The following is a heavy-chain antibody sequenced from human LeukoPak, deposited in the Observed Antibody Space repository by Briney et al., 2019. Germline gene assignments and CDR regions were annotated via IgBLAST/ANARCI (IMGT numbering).Heavy chain of an antibody. CDR3: ARSHYRMTTITVFDY. Sequence: SETLSLTCTVTGGSISSYYWSWIRQPPGKGLEWIGYIHHSRSTNYNPSLKSRVTISVDVSKTQFSLKLSSMTAADTAVYYCARSHYRMTTITVFDYWGQGTLVTVSS. D-gene: IGHD5-12*01. J-gene: IGHJ4*02. CDR1: GGSISSYY. CDR2: IHHSRST. V-gene: IGHV4-59*08.